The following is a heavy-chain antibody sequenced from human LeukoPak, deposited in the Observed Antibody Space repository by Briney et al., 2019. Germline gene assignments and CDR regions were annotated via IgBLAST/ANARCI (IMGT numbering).Heavy chain of an antibody. CDR3: ARGDRTIFGVISFDF. V-gene: IGHV4-59*01. J-gene: IGHJ4*02. Sequence: SETLSLTCTVSGGSISSFYWNWFRQPPRKGLEWIGYIYYSGSTNYNPSLKSRVTISVDTSKNQFSLRLSSVTAADTAVYYCARGDRTIFGVISFDFWGQGTLVTVSS. CDR2: IYYSGST. D-gene: IGHD3-3*01. CDR1: GGSISSFY.